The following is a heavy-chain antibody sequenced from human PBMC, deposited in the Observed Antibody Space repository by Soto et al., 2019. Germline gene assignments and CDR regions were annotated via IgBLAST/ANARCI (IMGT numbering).Heavy chain of an antibody. Sequence: QVQLVQSGPEVKKSGSSVKVSCKLSGGTFTSDTISWVRQAPGQGLEWMGRIIPILGTGDYAQKFQGRITITEDKSTNTGYMELSSLTSEDTAVYFCAREAGSYNMGTFPFYYMDVWGNGTTVTVSS. CDR1: GGTFTSDT. V-gene: IGHV1-69*08. D-gene: IGHD3-10*01. J-gene: IGHJ6*03. CDR3: AREAGSYNMGTFPFYYMDV. CDR2: IIPILGTG.